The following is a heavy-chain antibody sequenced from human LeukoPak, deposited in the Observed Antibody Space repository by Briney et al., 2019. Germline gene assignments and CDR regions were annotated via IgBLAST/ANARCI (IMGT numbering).Heavy chain of an antibody. V-gene: IGHV3-53*01. D-gene: IGHD6-13*01. CDR2: IYDDGST. Sequence: GGSLRLSCAGSGFTVSSKYMSWVRQAPGKGLEWVSAIYDDGSTYYVDSVKGRFTISRDNSKNTLYLQMNSLRGEDTAVYYCARSSSWSGYFDHWGQGTLVTVSS. CDR3: ARSSSWSGYFDH. J-gene: IGHJ4*02. CDR1: GFTVSSKY.